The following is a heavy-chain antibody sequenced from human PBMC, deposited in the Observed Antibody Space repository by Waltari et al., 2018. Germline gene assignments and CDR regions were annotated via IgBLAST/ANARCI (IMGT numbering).Heavy chain of an antibody. J-gene: IGHJ5*02. V-gene: IGHV4-39*01. Sequence: QLQLQESGPGLVKPSETLSLTCTVPGGSISSSSYYWGWIRQPPGKGLEWIGSIYYSGSTYYNPSLKSRVTISVDTSKNQFSLKLSSVTAADTAVYYCAREQFVVVVPNWFDPWGQGTLVTVSS. CDR3: AREQFVVVVPNWFDP. CDR2: IYYSGST. CDR1: GGSISSSSYY. D-gene: IGHD2-2*01.